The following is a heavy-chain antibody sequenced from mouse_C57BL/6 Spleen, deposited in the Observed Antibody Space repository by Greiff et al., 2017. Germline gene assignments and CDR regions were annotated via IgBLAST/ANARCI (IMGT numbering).Heavy chain of an antibody. V-gene: IGHV5-9-1*02. CDR1: GFTFSSYA. D-gene: IGHD1-1*01. J-gene: IGHJ4*01. CDR2: ISSGGGNI. Sequence: EVKLVESGAGLVKPGASLKLSCAASGFTFSSYAMSWVRQTPEKRLEWVAYISSGGGNIYYADTVKGRFTISRDNTKNTLYLQMSSVKSEDTAMYYCTRFCYSSSCGDYAMDYWGQGTSVTVSS. CDR3: TRFCYSSSCGDYAMDY.